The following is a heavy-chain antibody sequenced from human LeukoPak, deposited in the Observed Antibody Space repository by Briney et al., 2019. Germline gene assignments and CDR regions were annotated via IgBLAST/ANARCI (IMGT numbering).Heavy chain of an antibody. D-gene: IGHD3-16*01. V-gene: IGHV3-30*04. J-gene: IGHJ6*04. CDR3: VRGALTKIWGRKKGTDV. CDR1: GFTFSTYA. CDR2: ISYDRSHK. Sequence: RRSLRLSCAASGFTFSTYAIHWVRQAPGRGLEWVAFISYDRSHKYYADSVKGRFTISRDISKNTLYLQMDSLRVEDTAVYYCVRGALTKIWGRKKGTDVWGRGTTVTVSS.